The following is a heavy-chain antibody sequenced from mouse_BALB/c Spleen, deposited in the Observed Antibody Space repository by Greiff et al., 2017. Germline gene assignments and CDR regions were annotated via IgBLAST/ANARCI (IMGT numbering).Heavy chain of an antibody. V-gene: IGHV4-1*02. Sequence: EVKLMESGGGLVQPGGSLKLSCAASGFDFSRYWMSWVRQAPGKGLEWIGEINPDSSTINYTPSLKDKFIISRDNAKNTLYLQMSKVRSEDTALYYCARLYGRVHWYFDVWGAGTTVTVSS. CDR3: ARLYGRVHWYFDV. CDR1: GFDFSRYW. J-gene: IGHJ1*01. D-gene: IGHD1-1*01. CDR2: INPDSSTI.